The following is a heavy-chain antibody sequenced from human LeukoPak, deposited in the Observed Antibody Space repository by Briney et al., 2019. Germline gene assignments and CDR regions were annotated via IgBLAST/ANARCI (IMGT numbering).Heavy chain of an antibody. D-gene: IGHD3-22*01. CDR3: ARDLDGSGFENGMDV. Sequence: PSETLSLTCTVSGGSISSYSWTWVRQPAGKGLEWIARIYSSGSSDCNPSLRSRVAMSVDTSKNQFSLKLTSVTAADTAVYYCARDLDGSGFENGMDVWGQGTTVTVSS. J-gene: IGHJ6*02. V-gene: IGHV4-4*07. CDR2: IYSSGSS. CDR1: GGSISSYS.